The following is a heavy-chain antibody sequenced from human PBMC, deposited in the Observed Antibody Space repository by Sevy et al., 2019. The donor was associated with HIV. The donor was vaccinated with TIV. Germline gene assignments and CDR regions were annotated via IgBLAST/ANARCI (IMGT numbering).Heavy chain of an antibody. J-gene: IGHJ3*02. V-gene: IGHV3-33*01. D-gene: IGHD2-15*01. CDR2: IWYDGSNK. Sequence: GGSLRLSCAASGFTFSSYGMHWVRQAPGKGLEWVAVIWYDGSNKYYADSVKGRFTISRDNSKNTLYLKMNSLRAEDTAVYYCAREGGYCSGGSCWGAFDIWGQGTMVTVSS. CDR1: GFTFSSYG. CDR3: AREGGYCSGGSCWGAFDI.